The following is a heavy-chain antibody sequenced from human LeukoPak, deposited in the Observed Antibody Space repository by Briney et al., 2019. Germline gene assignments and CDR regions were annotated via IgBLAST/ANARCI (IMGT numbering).Heavy chain of an antibody. CDR3: ARVVDDAFDI. Sequence: SETLSLTCTVSGGSISSYYWSWIRQPPGKGLEWIGYIYYSGSTNYNPSLKSRVTISVDTSKNQFSLKLSSVTAADTAVYYCARVVDDAFDIWGQGTLVTVSS. V-gene: IGHV4-59*01. D-gene: IGHD2-15*01. CDR2: IYYSGST. J-gene: IGHJ3*02. CDR1: GGSISSYY.